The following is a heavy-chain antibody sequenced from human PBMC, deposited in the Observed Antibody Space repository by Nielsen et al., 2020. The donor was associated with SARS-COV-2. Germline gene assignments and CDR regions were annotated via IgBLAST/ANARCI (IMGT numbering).Heavy chain of an antibody. CDR2: ISWDGGST. J-gene: IGHJ4*02. V-gene: IGHV3-43*01. Sequence: GGSLRLSCAASGFTFDDYTMHWVRQAPGKGLEWVSLISWDGGSTYYADSVKGRFTISRDNSKNSLYLQMNSLRTENTALYYCAKVGSSGHHGGYWGQGTLVTVSS. D-gene: IGHD6-19*01. CDR3: AKVGSSGHHGGY. CDR1: GFTFDDYT.